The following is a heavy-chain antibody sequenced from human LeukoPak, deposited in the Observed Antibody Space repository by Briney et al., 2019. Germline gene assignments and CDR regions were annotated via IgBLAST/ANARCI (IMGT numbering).Heavy chain of an antibody. Sequence: ASAKVSCKASGYTFTGYYMHWVRQAPGQGLEWMGWTNPNSGGTNYAQKFQGRVTMTRDTSISTAYMELSRLRSDDTAVYYCARGDYYYYYMDVWGKGTTVTVSS. CDR1: GYTFTGYY. V-gene: IGHV1-2*02. CDR2: TNPNSGGT. CDR3: ARGDYYYYYMDV. J-gene: IGHJ6*03.